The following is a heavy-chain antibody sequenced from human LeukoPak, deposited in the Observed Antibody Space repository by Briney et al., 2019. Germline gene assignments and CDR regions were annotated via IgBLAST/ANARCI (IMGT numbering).Heavy chain of an antibody. CDR3: ARGIVGATHFDY. D-gene: IGHD1-26*01. CDR2: IIPIFGTA. Sequence: SVKVSCKASGGTFSSYAISWVRQAPGQGLEWMGGIIPIFGTANYAQKFQGRVTITADESTSTAYMELSSLRSEDTAVYYCARGIVGATHFDYWGQGTLVTVSS. CDR1: GGTFSSYA. J-gene: IGHJ4*02. V-gene: IGHV1-69*13.